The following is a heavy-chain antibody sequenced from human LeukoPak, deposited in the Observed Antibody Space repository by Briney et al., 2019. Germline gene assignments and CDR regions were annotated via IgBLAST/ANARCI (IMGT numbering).Heavy chain of an antibody. V-gene: IGHV1-3*01. CDR3: ARGTYYTFWSGSFDP. J-gene: IGHJ5*02. CDR1: GGTFSKYT. Sequence: ASVKVSCKASGGTFSKYTISWVRQRPGQGLEWMGWINAGNGNTKYSQKFQGRVTITRDTSANTAYMQLSSLRSEDTAVYYCARGTYYTFWSGSFDPWGQGTLVTVSS. CDR2: INAGNGNT. D-gene: IGHD3-3*01.